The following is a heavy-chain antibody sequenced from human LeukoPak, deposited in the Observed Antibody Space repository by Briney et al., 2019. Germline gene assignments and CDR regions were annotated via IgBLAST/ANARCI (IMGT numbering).Heavy chain of an antibody. V-gene: IGHV1-69*05. J-gene: IGHJ6*03. CDR1: GGTFSSYA. CDR3: ARGVLDRTYYYYMDV. Sequence: GASVKVSCKASGGTFSSYAISWVRQAPGQGLEWMGGIIPIFGTANYAQKFQGRVTITRNTSISTAYMELSSLRSEDTAVYYCARGVLDRTYYYYMDVWGKGTTVTVSS. CDR2: IIPIFGTA. D-gene: IGHD1-1*01.